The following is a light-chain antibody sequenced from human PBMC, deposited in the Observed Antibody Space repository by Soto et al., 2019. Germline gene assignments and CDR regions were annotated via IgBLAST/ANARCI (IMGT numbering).Light chain of an antibody. V-gene: IGKV3-11*01. CDR2: DTS. CDR3: QHRSIWPPTGT. Sequence: EIVLTQSPATLSLSPGERATLSCRASQTISSNYLAWYQQQPDQDPRLIIYDTSDMATGIPARFSGSGSGTDFTLTISSLEPEDFAVYYCQHRSIWPPTGTFGQGTKVEI. J-gene: IGKJ1*01. CDR1: QTISSNY.